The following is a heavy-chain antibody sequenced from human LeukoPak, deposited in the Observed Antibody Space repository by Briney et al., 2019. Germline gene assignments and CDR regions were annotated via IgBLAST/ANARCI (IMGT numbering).Heavy chain of an antibody. CDR1: GGTFSSYA. J-gene: IGHJ4*02. D-gene: IGHD2-15*01. CDR2: IIPIFGTA. Sequence: GASVKVSCKASGGTFSSYAISWVRQAPGQGLEWMGVIIPIFGTANYAQKFQGRVTITTDESTSTAYMELSSLRSEDTAVYYCATPKDCSGGSSPFDYWGQGTLVTVSS. CDR3: ATPKDCSGGSSPFDY. V-gene: IGHV1-69*05.